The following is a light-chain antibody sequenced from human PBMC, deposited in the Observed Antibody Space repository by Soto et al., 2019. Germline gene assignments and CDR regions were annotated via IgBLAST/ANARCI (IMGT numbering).Light chain of an antibody. Sequence: DIQMTQSPSTLSASVGDRVTITCRASQSINNWLAWYQVRPGRVPKLLIYKASTLESGVSSRFSGSGSGTEFTLTVSSLQPDDFATYYCQQYNTCPLTFGGGTKVEIK. CDR2: KAS. J-gene: IGKJ4*01. CDR1: QSINNW. V-gene: IGKV1-5*03. CDR3: QQYNTCPLT.